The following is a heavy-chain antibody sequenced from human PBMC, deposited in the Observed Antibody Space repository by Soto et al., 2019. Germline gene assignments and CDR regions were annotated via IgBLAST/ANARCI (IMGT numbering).Heavy chain of an antibody. V-gene: IGHV3-23*01. CDR2: ISGSGDNT. J-gene: IGHJ5*02. CDR1: GFMFSSYA. Sequence: PGGSLRLSCAASGFMFSSYAMTWDRQAPGKGLEWVSVISGSGDNTYYADSVKGRFTISRDGSKDTLYLQMNSLRADDTAVYYCAKTFFSGSGSYRGWFDPWGQGTQVTVS. D-gene: IGHD3-10*01. CDR3: AKTFFSGSGSYRGWFDP.